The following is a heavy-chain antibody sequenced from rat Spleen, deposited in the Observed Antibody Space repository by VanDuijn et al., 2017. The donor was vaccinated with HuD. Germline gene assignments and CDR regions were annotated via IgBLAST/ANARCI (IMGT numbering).Heavy chain of an antibody. Sequence: EVQLVESDGGLVQPGRSLKLSCAASGFIFSDHYVAWVRQTPTKGLEWVATINYDGRSTFYRDSVRDRFTISRDNAKSTLYLQIDSLKSEDTATYYCVRQGYLRDWYFDFWGPGTMVTVSS. CDR2: INYDGRST. V-gene: IGHV5-29*01. D-gene: IGHD2-7*01. CDR3: VRQGYLRDWYFDF. J-gene: IGHJ1*01. CDR1: GFIFSDHY.